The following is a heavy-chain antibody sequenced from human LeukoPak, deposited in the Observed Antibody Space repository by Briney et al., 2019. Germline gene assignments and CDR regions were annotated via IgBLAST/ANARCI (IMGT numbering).Heavy chain of an antibody. V-gene: IGHV1-2*02. Sequence: ASVKVSCKASGYTFTGYYMHWVRQAPGQGLEWMGWINPNSGGTNYAQKFQGRVTMTRDTSISTAYMGLSRLRSDDTAVYYCARNNHYGSGSYNLYNWFDPWGQGTLVTVSS. CDR1: GYTFTGYY. J-gene: IGHJ5*02. CDR2: INPNSGGT. D-gene: IGHD3-10*01. CDR3: ARNNHYGSGSYNLYNWFDP.